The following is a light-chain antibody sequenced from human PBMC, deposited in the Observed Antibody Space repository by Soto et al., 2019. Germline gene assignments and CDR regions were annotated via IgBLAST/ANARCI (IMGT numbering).Light chain of an antibody. CDR1: QGISSY. Sequence: AIRMTQSPSSLSASTGDRVTITCRASQGISSYLAWYQQKPGKAPKLLIYAASTLQSGVPSRFSGSGSGTDFTLTLSCLQSEDFSTYYGQQYYSYPLTFGGGTKVEIK. V-gene: IGKV1-8*01. J-gene: IGKJ4*01. CDR3: QQYYSYPLT. CDR2: AAS.